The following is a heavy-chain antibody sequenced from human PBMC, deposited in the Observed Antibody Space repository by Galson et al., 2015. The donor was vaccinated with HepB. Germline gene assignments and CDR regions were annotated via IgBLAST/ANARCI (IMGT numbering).Heavy chain of an antibody. CDR2: ISYDGSNK. CDR3: ARDRHYYGSGTLPN. V-gene: IGHV3-30*04. J-gene: IGHJ4*02. D-gene: IGHD3-10*01. Sequence: SLRLSCAASGFTFSSYAMHWVRQAPGKGLEWVAVISYDGSNKYYADSVKGRFTISRDNSKNTLYLQMNSLRAEDTAVYYCARDRHYYGSGTLPNWGQGTLVTVSS. CDR1: GFTFSSYA.